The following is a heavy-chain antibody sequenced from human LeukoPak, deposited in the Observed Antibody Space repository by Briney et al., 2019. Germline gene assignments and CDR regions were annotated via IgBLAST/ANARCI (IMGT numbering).Heavy chain of an antibody. D-gene: IGHD4-17*01. Sequence: GSLRLSGASSGFTFSSYSMNWVRQAPGKGLEWVSSISSSSSYIYYADSVKGRFTISRDNAKNSLYLQMNSLRAEDTAVYYCARDLLSYGENWFDPWGQGTLVTVSS. V-gene: IGHV3-21*01. CDR2: ISSSSSYI. CDR3: ARDLLSYGENWFDP. CDR1: GFTFSSYS. J-gene: IGHJ5*02.